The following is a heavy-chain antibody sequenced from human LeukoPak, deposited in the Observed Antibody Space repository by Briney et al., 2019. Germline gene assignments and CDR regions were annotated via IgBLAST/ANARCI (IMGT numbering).Heavy chain of an antibody. CDR3: ARAGSYFPPGPFDY. CDR1: GGSISSYY. D-gene: IGHD1-26*01. J-gene: IGHJ4*02. V-gene: IGHV4-59*01. CDR2: IYYSGST. Sequence: SETLSLTCTVSGGSISSYYWSWIRQPPGKGLEWIGYIYYSGSTNYNPSLKSRVTISGDTSKNQFSLKLSSVTAADTAVYYCARAGSYFPPGPFDYWGQGTLVTVSS.